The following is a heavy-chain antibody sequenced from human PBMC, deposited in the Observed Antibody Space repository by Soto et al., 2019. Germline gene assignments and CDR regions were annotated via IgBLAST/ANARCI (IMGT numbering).Heavy chain of an antibody. V-gene: IGHV1-8*01. J-gene: IGHJ5*02. CDR1: GYTFTSHD. D-gene: IGHD3-3*01. CDR3: ARGQHYDFWSGYHWFDP. Sequence: QEQLVQSGAEVRKPGASVKVSCKASGYTFTSHDINWVRQASGQGIEWMGWLNPNSGGTGIAQKFPGRVTLTRDTSITTAYLELTSLKSEDTAVYYCARGQHYDFWSGYHWFDPWGQGTLVTVSS. CDR2: LNPNSGGT.